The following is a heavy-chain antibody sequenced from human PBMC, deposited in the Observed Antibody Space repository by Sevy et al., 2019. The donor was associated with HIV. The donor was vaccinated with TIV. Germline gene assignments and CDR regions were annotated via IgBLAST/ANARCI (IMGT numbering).Heavy chain of an antibody. CDR1: GYSISSRYY. CDR2: MYYSGRT. Sequence: SETLSLTCAVSGYSISSRYYWGWVRQPPGKGLEWIASMYYSGRTYYNTSLRSRVTISLDTSENQFSLKLTSVTAADTAVYYCASDITSDWLFFDYWGQGILVTVSS. V-gene: IGHV4-38-2*01. J-gene: IGHJ4*02. D-gene: IGHD2-2*01. CDR3: ASDITSDWLFFDY.